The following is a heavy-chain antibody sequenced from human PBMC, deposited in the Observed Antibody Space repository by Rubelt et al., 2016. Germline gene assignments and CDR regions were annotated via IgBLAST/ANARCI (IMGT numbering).Heavy chain of an antibody. J-gene: IGHJ4*02. CDR3: ARDSGTYLFDY. D-gene: IGHD1-26*01. CDR2: INTNTADP. Sequence: QVQLVQSGSELKKPGASVKVSCKASEYSFSSFGMHWVRQAPGQGLQWIGWINTNTADPTYAQDFTGRFFFSLDTSVRTSYLYISSRKAEDTGVYYCARDSGTYLFDYWGQGTLVTVSS. CDR1: EYSFSSFG. V-gene: IGHV7-4-1*02.